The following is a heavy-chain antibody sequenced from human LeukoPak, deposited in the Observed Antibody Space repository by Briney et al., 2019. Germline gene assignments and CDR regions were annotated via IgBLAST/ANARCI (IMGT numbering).Heavy chain of an antibody. CDR3: TLTLVRGRVYGMDV. CDR1: GFTFDSYD. CDR2: TSASGGRT. D-gene: IGHD3-10*01. Sequence: GGSLRLSCADSGFTFDSYDMSWVRQAPGKGLEWVSGTSASGGRTYYADSVKGRFTISRDNSKNTLYLQMNSLRAEDTAVYYCTLTLVRGRVYGMDVWGEGTTVTVSS. V-gene: IGHV3-23*01. J-gene: IGHJ6*04.